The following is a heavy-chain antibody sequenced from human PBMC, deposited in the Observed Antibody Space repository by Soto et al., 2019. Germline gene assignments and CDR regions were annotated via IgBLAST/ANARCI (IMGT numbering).Heavy chain of an antibody. CDR1: GGSIRGSY. CDR2: VYYTGST. Sequence: SETLSLTCSVSGGSIRGSYWSWIRQSPGKGLEWLGYVYYTGSTNYSPSLRSRVSISVDTSKNEFSLRLSSVTAADTAVYFCARSVAVPGAHIDYWGQGTQVTVSS. V-gene: IGHV4-59*01. CDR3: ARSVAVPGAHIDY. D-gene: IGHD6-19*01. J-gene: IGHJ4*02.